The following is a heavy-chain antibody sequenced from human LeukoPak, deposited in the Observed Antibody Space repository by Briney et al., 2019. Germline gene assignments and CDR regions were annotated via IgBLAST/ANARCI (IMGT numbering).Heavy chain of an antibody. CDR2: IYYSGST. CDR3: ARASYDSSGYYPAHFDY. Sequence: SETLSLTCTVSVGSISSHYWSWIRQPPGKGLEGIGYIYYSGSTNYNPSLKSRVTISVDTSKNQFSLKLSSVTAADTAVYYCARASYDSSGYYPAHFDYWGQGTLVTVSS. D-gene: IGHD3-22*01. J-gene: IGHJ4*02. V-gene: IGHV4-59*11. CDR1: VGSISSHY.